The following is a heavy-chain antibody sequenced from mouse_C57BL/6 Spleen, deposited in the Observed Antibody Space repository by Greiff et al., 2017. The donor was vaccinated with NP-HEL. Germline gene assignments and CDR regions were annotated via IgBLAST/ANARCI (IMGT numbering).Heavy chain of an antibody. CDR3: ATYDYDRAPYYFDY. CDR1: GYAFSSYW. V-gene: IGHV1-80*01. CDR2: IYPGDGDT. J-gene: IGHJ2*01. Sequence: VMLVESGAELVKPGASVKISCKASGYAFSSYWMNWVKQRPGKGLEWIGQIYPGDGDTNYNGKFKGKATLTADKSSSTAYMQLSSLTSEDSAVYFCATYDYDRAPYYFDYWGQGTTLTVSS. D-gene: IGHD2-4*01.